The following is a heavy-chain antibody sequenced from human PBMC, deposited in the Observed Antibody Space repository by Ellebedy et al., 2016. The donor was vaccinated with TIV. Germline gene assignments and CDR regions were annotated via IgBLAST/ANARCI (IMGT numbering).Heavy chain of an antibody. D-gene: IGHD2-2*01. V-gene: IGHV3-7*04. J-gene: IGHJ3*01. CDR1: GFTFSRFW. CDR3: ARDTVAVPDGDTFDF. Sequence: LSLTCAASGFTFSRFWMGWIRQASGKGLEWVAHIKYDEIEKYYANSVKGRFTISRDNARNSIYLQMKSLRVDDTAMYYCARDTVAVPDGDTFDFWGQGTMVAVSS. CDR2: IKYDEIEK.